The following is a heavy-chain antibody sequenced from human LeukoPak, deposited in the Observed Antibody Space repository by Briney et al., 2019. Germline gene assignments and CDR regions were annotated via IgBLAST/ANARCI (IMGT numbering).Heavy chain of an antibody. CDR3: ARDRGPGEIVVATVVLWAFYT. CDR2: VILSSGRI. J-gene: IGHJ3*02. D-gene: IGHD1-26*01. CDR1: GFTFYDFA. V-gene: IGHV3-9*01. Sequence: GGSLRLSCADPGFTFYDFAMHWVRHAPGGGLEWGSRVILSSGRIDYADSVKGRFTISRENAQNSLYLHMNTLRAEDTAVYYCARDRGPGEIVVATVVLWAFYTWGQGTLVTGSS.